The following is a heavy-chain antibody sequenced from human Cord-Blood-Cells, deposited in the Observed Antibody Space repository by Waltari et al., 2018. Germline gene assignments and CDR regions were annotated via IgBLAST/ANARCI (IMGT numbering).Heavy chain of an antibody. CDR2: ILPIFGTA. J-gene: IGHJ3*02. V-gene: IGHV1-69*01. Sequence: QVQLVQSGAEVKKPGSSVKVSCKASGGTFSSYAISWVRQAPGQGLEWMGGILPIFGTANYAQKCQGRGTITADESTSTAYMELSSLRSEDTAVYYCASNEYPLVLAFDIWGQGTMVTVSS. CDR3: ASNEYPLVLAFDI. CDR1: GGTFSSYA. D-gene: IGHD2-8*01.